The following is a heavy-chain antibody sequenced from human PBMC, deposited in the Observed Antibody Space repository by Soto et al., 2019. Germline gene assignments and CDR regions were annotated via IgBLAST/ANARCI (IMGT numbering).Heavy chain of an antibody. CDR2: IRTSNGDT. J-gene: IGHJ4*02. V-gene: IGHV1-18*01. D-gene: IGHD6-25*01. CDR1: AYTFTIYG. Sequence: QVQLVQSGGEVKKPGASVKVSCKASAYTFTIYGITWVRQAPGQGPEWMGWIRTSNGDTKYARNFQGRVTMTTDTSTNTVFMDLRSLTYDDTAVYYCATALGTSGWFDYWGQGTLVTVSS. CDR3: ATALGTSGWFDY.